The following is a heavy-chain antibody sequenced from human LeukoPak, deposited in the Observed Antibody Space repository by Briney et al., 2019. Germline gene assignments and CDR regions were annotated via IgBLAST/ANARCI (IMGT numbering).Heavy chain of an antibody. J-gene: IGHJ6*04. CDR3: ARHSYNYYGLDV. CDR1: GGSISSYY. Sequence: PSETLSLTCTVSGGSISSYYWSWIRQPPGKGLEWIGYIYYSGTTNYNPSLKSRVTMSVDTSNNHLSLRLTSVTAADTALYYCARHSYNYYGLDVWGKGTTITVSS. V-gene: IGHV4-59*08. CDR2: IYYSGTT.